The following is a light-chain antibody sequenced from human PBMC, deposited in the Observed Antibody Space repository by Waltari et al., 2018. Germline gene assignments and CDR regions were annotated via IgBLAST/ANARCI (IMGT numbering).Light chain of an antibody. J-gene: IGKJ1*01. Sequence: DIVMTQTPVSPSVTPGQSASISCKSSQSLLYTDGKTYFYWYLQKAGQPPQLLIYEISKRFSGVPDRFSGSGSGTDFTLKISRVEAEDVGVYYCMQTKQFPWTLGQGTKVEVK. CDR3: MQTKQFPWT. V-gene: IGKV2D-29*01. CDR2: EIS. CDR1: QSLLYTDGKTY.